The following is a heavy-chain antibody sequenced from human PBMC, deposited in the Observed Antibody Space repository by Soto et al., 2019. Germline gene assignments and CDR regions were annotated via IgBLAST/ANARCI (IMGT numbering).Heavy chain of an antibody. CDR1: GFIYSSCA. J-gene: IGHJ4*02. CDR2: VSHDGTLY. V-gene: IGHV3-30*18. CDR3: VKDRSDTWSFDY. Sequence: QVQLVESGGGVVQPGRSLRLSCSASGFIYSSCAMHWVRQVPGKGLEWLAVVSHDGTLYPYADSVKGRFTISRDNSRKMLYLQMNSLRPDDTAVYYCVKDRSDTWSFDYWGQGTVVTVSS. D-gene: IGHD2-8*02.